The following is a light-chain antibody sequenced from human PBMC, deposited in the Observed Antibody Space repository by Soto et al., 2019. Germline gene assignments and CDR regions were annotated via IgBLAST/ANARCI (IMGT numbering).Light chain of an antibody. V-gene: IGKV4-1*01. CDR1: QSLLYSSSNKNY. CDR2: WAS. CDR3: QQYYSIPFT. J-gene: IGKJ4*01. Sequence: DIVMTQSPDSLAVSLGERATINCKSSQSLLYSSSNKNYLTWYQQKPGQPPKLLIYWASTRESGAPDRFSGSGSGTDFTLTISSLQAEDVAVYYCQQYYSIPFTFGGGTKVEIK.